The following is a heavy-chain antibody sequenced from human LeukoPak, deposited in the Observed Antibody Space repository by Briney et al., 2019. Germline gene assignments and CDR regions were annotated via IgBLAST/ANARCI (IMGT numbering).Heavy chain of an antibody. CDR3: ATQRGSYLWGTDFDY. V-gene: IGHV1-2*02. J-gene: IGHJ4*02. CDR1: GYTFTGYY. D-gene: IGHD3-16*01. Sequence: ASVKVSCKASGYTFTGYYMHWVRQAPGQGLEWMGWINPNSGATKYAKKFQGRVTMTRDTSISTAYMELSRLRSDDTAVYYCATQRGSYLWGTDFDYWGQGTLVTVSS. CDR2: INPNSGAT.